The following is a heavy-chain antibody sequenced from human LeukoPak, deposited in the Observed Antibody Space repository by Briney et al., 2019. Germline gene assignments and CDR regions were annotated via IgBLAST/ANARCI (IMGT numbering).Heavy chain of an antibody. Sequence: ASVKVSCKASGYTFTGYYMHWVRQAPGQGLEWMGWINSNSGGTNYAQKFQGWATMTRDTSISTAYMELSRLRSDDTAVYYCARVAEGAVAGTAAFDIWGQGTMVTVSS. CDR3: ARVAEGAVAGTAAFDI. V-gene: IGHV1-2*04. CDR1: GYTFTGYY. CDR2: INSNSGGT. D-gene: IGHD6-19*01. J-gene: IGHJ3*02.